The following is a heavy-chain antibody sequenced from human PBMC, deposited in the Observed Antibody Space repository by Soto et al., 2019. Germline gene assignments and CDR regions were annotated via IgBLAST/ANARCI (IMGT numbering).Heavy chain of an antibody. CDR3: ARDKSPYSSGWHNRHFDY. J-gene: IGHJ4*02. CDR1: GFTFSSYA. CDR2: MSDDGSNK. D-gene: IGHD6-19*01. V-gene: IGHV3-30-3*01. Sequence: QVQLVESGGGVVQPGRSLRLSCAASGFTFSSYAMHWVRQAPGKGLEWVAVMSDDGSNKYYADSVKGRFTISRDNSKNTPYSQMNSLSAQDPAVYYWARDKSPYSSGWHNRHFDYWGQGTLVTVSS.